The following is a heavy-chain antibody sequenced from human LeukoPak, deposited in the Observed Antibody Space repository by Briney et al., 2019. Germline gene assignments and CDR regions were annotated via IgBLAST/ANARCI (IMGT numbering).Heavy chain of an antibody. CDR3: ARVTYSSSSTSVDGFDI. CDR1: GGSINSYY. V-gene: IGHV4-4*07. Sequence: SETLSLTCTVSGGSINSYYWSWIRQPAGKGLEWIGRIYTSGSTNYNPSLKSRVTMSVDTSKNQFSLKLRSVTAADTAVYYCARVTYSSSSTSVDGFDIWGQGTMVTVSS. J-gene: IGHJ3*02. D-gene: IGHD6-6*01. CDR2: IYTSGST.